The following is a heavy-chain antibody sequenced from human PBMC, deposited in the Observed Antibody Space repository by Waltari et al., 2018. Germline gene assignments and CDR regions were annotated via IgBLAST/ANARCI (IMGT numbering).Heavy chain of an antibody. CDR1: GFTFSSYD. J-gene: IGHJ6*02. D-gene: IGHD1-1*01. CDR3: AGGVEPRYYYYGMDV. Sequence: EVQLVESGGGLVQPGGSLRLSCAASGFTFSSYDMNWVRQAPGKGLEWVSYISSSGSTIYYADSVKGLFTISRDNAKNSLYLQMNSLRAEDTAVYYCAGGVEPRYYYYGMDVWGQGTTVTVSS. V-gene: IGHV3-48*03. CDR2: ISSSGSTI.